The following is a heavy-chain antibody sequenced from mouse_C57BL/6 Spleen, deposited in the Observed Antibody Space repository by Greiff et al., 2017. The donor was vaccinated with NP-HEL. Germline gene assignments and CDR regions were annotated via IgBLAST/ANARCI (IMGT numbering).Heavy chain of an antibody. D-gene: IGHD2-3*01. J-gene: IGHJ4*01. CDR2: IDPETGGT. CDR3: TVDGYYYAMDY. Sequence: VQRVESGAELVRPGASVTLSCKASGYTFTDYEMHWVKQTPVHGLEWIGAIDPETGGTAYNQKFKGKAILTADKSSSTAYMELRSLTSEDSAVYYCTVDGYYYAMDYWGQGTSVTVSS. V-gene: IGHV1-15*01. CDR1: GYTFTDYE.